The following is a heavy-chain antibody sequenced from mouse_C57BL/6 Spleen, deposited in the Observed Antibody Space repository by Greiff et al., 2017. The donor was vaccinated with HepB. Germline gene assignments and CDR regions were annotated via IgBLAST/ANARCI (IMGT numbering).Heavy chain of an antibody. V-gene: IGHV1-64*01. Sequence: QVQLQQPGAELVKPGASVKLSCKASGYTFTSYWMHWVKQRPGQGLEWIGMIHPNSGSTNYNEKFKSKATLTVDKSSSTAYMQLSSLTSEDSAVYYWARVNCTWDGVDYWGQGTTLTVSS. CDR2: IHPNSGST. D-gene: IGHD4-1*01. J-gene: IGHJ2*01. CDR3: ARVNCTWDGVDY. CDR1: GYTFTSYW.